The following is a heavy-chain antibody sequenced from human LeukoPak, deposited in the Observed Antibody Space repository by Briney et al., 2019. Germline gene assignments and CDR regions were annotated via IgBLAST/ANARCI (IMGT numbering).Heavy chain of an antibody. CDR1: GFTFNTYS. CDR3: VRGGKYFDY. V-gene: IGHV3-48*02. Sequence: PGGSLRLSCAASGFTFNTYSMNWVRQAPGKGLEWVSYISSSSPIYYADSVKGRFTISRDNAKNSLYLQMNSLRDEDTAVYYCVRGGKYFDYWGQGTLVTVSS. CDR2: ISSSSPI. J-gene: IGHJ4*02.